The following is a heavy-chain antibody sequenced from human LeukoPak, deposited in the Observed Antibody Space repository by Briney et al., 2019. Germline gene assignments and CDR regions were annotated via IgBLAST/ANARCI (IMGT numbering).Heavy chain of an antibody. CDR2: INPNSGT. Sequence: ASVKVSCKSSGYTFIGYYIHWVRHAPGQGLEWMGWINPNSGTNYAQKFQGRVTMTRDTSISTAYMDLSSLTSEDTAVYYCARVRDNWNDEGMDYWGQGTLVTVSS. D-gene: IGHD1-20*01. V-gene: IGHV1-2*02. CDR3: ARVRDNWNDEGMDY. CDR1: GYTFIGYY. J-gene: IGHJ4*02.